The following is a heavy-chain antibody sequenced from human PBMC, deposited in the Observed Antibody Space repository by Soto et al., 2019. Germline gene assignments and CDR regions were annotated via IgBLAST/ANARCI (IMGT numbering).Heavy chain of an antibody. CDR1: GGTFSTYA. CDR2: IIPLFGTA. J-gene: IGHJ4*02. V-gene: IGHV1-69*01. D-gene: IGHD6-19*01. Sequence: QVQLDQSGAEVKQPGSSVRVSCKTSGGTFSTYAINWVRQAAGQGLEWMGAIIPLFGTADYSQKFQGRVTITADESTSTAYMELSSLRSDDTAVYFCARPKGTNSSGYYYFDFWGQGTQVTVSS. CDR3: ARPKGTNSSGYYYFDF.